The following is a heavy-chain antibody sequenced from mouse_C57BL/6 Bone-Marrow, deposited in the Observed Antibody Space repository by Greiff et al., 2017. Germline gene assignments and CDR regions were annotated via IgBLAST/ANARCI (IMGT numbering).Heavy chain of an antibody. CDR1: GYTFTDYY. CDR3: ARLYYGNYFDY. Sequence: QVQLQQSGAELVRPGASVKLSCKASGYTFTDYYINWVKQRPGQGLEWIARIYPGSGNTYYNEKFKGKATLTAEKSSSTAYMQLSSLTSEDSAVYCCARLYYGNYFDYWGQGTTLTVSS. J-gene: IGHJ2*01. CDR2: IYPGSGNT. V-gene: IGHV1-76*01. D-gene: IGHD2-1*01.